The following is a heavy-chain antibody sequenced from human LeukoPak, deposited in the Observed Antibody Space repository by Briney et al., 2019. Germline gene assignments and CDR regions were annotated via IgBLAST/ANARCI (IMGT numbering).Heavy chain of an antibody. CDR1: GFTFSSYA. D-gene: IGHD3-16*01. J-gene: IGHJ5*01. CDR2: ISASGDST. CDR3: ARWGHDRGFDS. V-gene: IGHV3-23*01. Sequence: GGSLRLSCAASGFTFSSYAMGWVRQAPGKGLEWVSGISASGDSTYYADSVKGRFTISRDNSKNTRYLQMNSLRAEDTAVYYCARWGHDRGFDSWGQGALVTVSS.